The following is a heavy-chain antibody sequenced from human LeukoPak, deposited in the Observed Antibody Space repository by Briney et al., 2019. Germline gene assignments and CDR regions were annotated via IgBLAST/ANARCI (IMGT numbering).Heavy chain of an antibody. D-gene: IGHD2-2*01. CDR1: GFTFRSYR. Sequence: GGSLRLSCAASGFTFRSYRMSWVRQAPGKGLEWVANIKEDANEEYYVDSVRGRFIISRDNAKNSLFLQMYSLRADDAAVYYCARAGYCTSNSCYSPNFYYMDVWGKGTTVAVSS. J-gene: IGHJ6*03. V-gene: IGHV3-7*01. CDR2: IKEDANEE. CDR3: ARAGYCTSNSCYSPNFYYMDV.